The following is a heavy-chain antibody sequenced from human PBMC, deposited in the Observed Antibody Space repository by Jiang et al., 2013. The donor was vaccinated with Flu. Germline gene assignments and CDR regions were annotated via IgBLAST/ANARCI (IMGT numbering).Heavy chain of an antibody. Sequence: GAEVKKPGASVKVSCKASGYTFTSYYMHWVRQAPGQGLEWMGIIKPNDGSTTYAQRFQGRVTMTRDTSATTVYMELSRLRSDDTAVYYCASGRAYCSGGNCYSAEEGFDYWGQGTLVTVSS. D-gene: IGHD2-15*01. J-gene: IGHJ4*02. CDR3: ASGRAYCSGGNCYSAEEGFDY. CDR1: GYTFTSYY. V-gene: IGHV1-46*01. CDR2: IKPNDGST.